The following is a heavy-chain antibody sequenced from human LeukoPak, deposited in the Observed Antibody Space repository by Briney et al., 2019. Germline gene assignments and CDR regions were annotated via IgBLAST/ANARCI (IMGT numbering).Heavy chain of an antibody. J-gene: IGHJ4*02. CDR1: GFTFSSYW. CDR2: IKQDGSDK. D-gene: IGHD6-13*01. V-gene: IGHV3-7*05. CDR3: AKALGSSWYYFDC. Sequence: QPGGSLRLSCAASGFTFSSYWMIWVRQAPGKGLEWVAKIKQDGSDKYYVDSVKGRFTISRDNAKNSLYLQMNSLRAEDTAVYYCAKALGSSWYYFDCWGQGTLVTVSS.